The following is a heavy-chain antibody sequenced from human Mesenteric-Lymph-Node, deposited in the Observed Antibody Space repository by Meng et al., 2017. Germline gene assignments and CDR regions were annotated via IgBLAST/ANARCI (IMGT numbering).Heavy chain of an antibody. D-gene: IGHD6-19*01. V-gene: IGHV4-34*01. CDR2: INHSGST. CDR1: GGSFSGYY. Sequence: GSLRLSCAVYGGSFSGYYWSWIRQPPGKGLEWIGEINHSGSTNYNPSLKSRVTISVDTSKNQFSLKLSSVAAADTAVYYCARVFSQWQVDAFDIWGQGTMVTVSS. J-gene: IGHJ3*02. CDR3: ARVFSQWQVDAFDI.